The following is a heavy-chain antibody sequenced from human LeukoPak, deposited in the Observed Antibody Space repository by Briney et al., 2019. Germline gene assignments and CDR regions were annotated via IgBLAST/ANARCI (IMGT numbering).Heavy chain of an antibody. CDR2: ISGSGGST. V-gene: IGHV3-23*01. CDR3: AKEETMSTGTTYCDY. J-gene: IGHJ4*02. D-gene: IGHD4-17*01. CDR1: GFTFSSYA. Sequence: SGGSLRLSCAASGFTFSSYAMSWVRQAPGKGLEWVSAISGSGGSTYYADSVKGRFTISRDNSKNTLYLQMNSLRAEDTAVYYCAKEETMSTGTTYCDYWGQGTLVTVSS.